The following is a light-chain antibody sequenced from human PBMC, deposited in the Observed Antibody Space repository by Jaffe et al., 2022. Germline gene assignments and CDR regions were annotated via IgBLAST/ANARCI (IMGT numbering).Light chain of an antibody. Sequence: EIVMTQSPATLSVSPGERATLSCRASQSVGSDLAWYQQKPGQAPRLLISGASTRATGFPARFSGSGSGTEFTLTISSLQSEDFALYYCQQYMDWPLTFGGGTRVEIK. CDR2: GAS. CDR3: QQYMDWPLT. V-gene: IGKV3-15*01. J-gene: IGKJ4*01. CDR1: QSVGSD.